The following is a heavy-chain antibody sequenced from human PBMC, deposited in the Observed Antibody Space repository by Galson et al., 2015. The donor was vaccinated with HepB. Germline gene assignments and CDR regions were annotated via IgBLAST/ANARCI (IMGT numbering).Heavy chain of an antibody. CDR1: GFTFSGSA. CDR2: IRSKANSYAT. Sequence: SLRLSCAASGFTFSGSAMHWVRQASGKGLEWAGRIRSKANSYATAYAASVKGRFTISRDDSKNTAYLQMNSLKTEDTAVYYCTRRRRLTVVTLGDWYFDLWGRGTLVTVSS. CDR3: TRRRRLTVVTLGDWYFDL. J-gene: IGHJ2*01. V-gene: IGHV3-73*01. D-gene: IGHD4-23*01.